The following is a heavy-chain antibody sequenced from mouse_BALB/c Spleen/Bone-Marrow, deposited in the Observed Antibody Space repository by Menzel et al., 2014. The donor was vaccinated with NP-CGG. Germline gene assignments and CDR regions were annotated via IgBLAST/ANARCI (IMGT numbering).Heavy chain of an antibody. J-gene: IGHJ3*01. CDR3: TREGDSPFAY. D-gene: IGHD2-13*01. Sequence: VQLQESGAEPVKPGASVKLSCKASGYTFTSYYMYWVKQRPGQGLEWIGEINPSNGGTNFNEKFKSKATLTVDKSSSTAYMQLSSLTSEDSAGYYCTREGDSPFAYWGQGTLVTVSA. CDR1: GYTFTSYY. CDR2: INPSNGGT. V-gene: IGHV1S81*02.